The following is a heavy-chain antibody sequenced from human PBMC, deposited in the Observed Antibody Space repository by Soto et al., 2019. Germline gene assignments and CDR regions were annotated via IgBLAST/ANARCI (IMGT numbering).Heavy chain of an antibody. D-gene: IGHD6-13*01. V-gene: IGHV3-53*01. CDR3: ARLRLDGAVAGNHYFDF. CDR1: GFTVSSNY. CDR2: IYSAGST. Sequence: GGSLRLSCEASGFTVSSNYMTWVRQAPGKGLEWVSVIYSAGSTYYADSVKGRFTISRDNSKNTLFLQMNSLRAEDTAVYYCARLRLDGAVAGNHYFDFWGLGTLVTVSS. J-gene: IGHJ4*02.